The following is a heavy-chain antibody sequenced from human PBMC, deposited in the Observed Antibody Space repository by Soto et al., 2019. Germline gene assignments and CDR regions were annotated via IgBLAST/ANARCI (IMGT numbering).Heavy chain of an antibody. CDR2: VYHTGNT. Sequence: SETLSLTCSVSGVSITSYYWTWIRHSPGKGLEWIGYVYHTGNTYYNPSLKSRVTISVDTSKNHFSLKVRSVTAADTAVYYCARALYSSSSLFDYWGQGTLVTVSS. CDR3: ARALYSSSSLFDY. V-gene: IGHV4-59*01. J-gene: IGHJ4*02. D-gene: IGHD6-6*01. CDR1: GVSITSYY.